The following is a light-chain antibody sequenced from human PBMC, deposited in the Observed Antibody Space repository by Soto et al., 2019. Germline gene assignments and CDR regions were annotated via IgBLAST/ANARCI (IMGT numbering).Light chain of an antibody. CDR1: QSVNTF. CDR3: QQRFNWPGLT. Sequence: EIVLTQSPATLSLSPGERATLSCRASQSVNTFLAWYQQKPGQAPRLLISDASNRATGIPARFSGSGSGTDVTLTISSLEPEDFAVYYCQQRFNWPGLTFGGGTKVEIK. J-gene: IGKJ4*01. V-gene: IGKV3-11*01. CDR2: DAS.